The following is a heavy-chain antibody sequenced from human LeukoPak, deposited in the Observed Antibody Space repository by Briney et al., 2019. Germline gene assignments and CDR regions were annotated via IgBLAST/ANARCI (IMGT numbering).Heavy chain of an antibody. CDR3: ARGIIESLWFGDYYYYYYMDV. J-gene: IGHJ6*03. V-gene: IGHV4-38-2*01. CDR2: IYYSGST. D-gene: IGHD3-10*01. Sequence: GSLRLSCAASGFTFSSYSMNWIRQPPGKGLEWIGSIYYSGSTYYNPSLKSRVTISVDTSKNQFSLKLSSVTAADTAVYYCARGIIESLWFGDYYYYYYMDVWGKGTTVTVSS. CDR1: GFTFSSYS.